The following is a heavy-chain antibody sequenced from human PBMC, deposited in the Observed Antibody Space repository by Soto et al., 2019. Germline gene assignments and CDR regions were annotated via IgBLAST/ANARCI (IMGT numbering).Heavy chain of an antibody. Sequence: PGGSLRLSCAASGFTFSSYAMHWVRQAPGKGLEWVAVISYDGSNKYYADSVKGRFTISRDNSKNTLYLQMNSLRAEDTAVYYCAREGESSGWFNRGAFDIWGQGTMVTVSS. CDR2: ISYDGSNK. CDR3: AREGESSGWFNRGAFDI. J-gene: IGHJ3*02. CDR1: GFTFSSYA. V-gene: IGHV3-30-3*01. D-gene: IGHD6-19*01.